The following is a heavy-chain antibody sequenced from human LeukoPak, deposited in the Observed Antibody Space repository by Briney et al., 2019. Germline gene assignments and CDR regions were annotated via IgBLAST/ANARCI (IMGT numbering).Heavy chain of an antibody. CDR2: INPNSGGT. Sequence: GASVKVSCKASGYTFTGYYMHWVRQAPGQGLEWMGWINPNSGGTNYAQKFQGRVTMTRDTSICTAYMELSRLRSDDTAVYYCARYCSSTRCCISYSSSWTDDAFDIWGQGTMLTVSS. D-gene: IGHD2-2*01. CDR3: ARYCSSTRCCISYSSSWTDDAFDI. J-gene: IGHJ3*02. V-gene: IGHV1-2*02. CDR1: GYTFTGYY.